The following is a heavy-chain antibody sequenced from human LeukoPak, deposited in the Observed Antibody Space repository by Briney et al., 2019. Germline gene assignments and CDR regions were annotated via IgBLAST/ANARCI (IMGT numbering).Heavy chain of an antibody. D-gene: IGHD5-24*01. CDR2: ISYDGSEK. V-gene: IGHV3-30*04. CDR1: GFIFHDYA. CDR3: ARDRRDGPPYFDY. J-gene: IGHJ4*02. Sequence: GGSLRLSCASSGFIFHDYAMHWVRQAPGKGLEWVAVISYDGSEKYYTDSVKERFTISRDNSKNTLYLQMNSLRAEDTAVYYCARDRRDGPPYFDYWGQGTLVTVSS.